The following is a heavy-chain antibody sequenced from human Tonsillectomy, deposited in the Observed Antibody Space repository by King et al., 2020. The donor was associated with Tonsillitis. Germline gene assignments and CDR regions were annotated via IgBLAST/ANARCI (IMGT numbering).Heavy chain of an antibody. CDR1: GFTFSTYE. V-gene: IGHV3-74*01. D-gene: IGHD3-10*01. Sequence: VQLVESGGGLIQPGGSLTLSCTASGFTFSTYEMHWVRQAPGKGLEWISHMKGDGITTNYADSVKGRFTISRDTAKNTLYLHLRSLTAEDTAVYHCVRGGAKVWFGESTFYNYYMDVWGKGTTVTVSS. CDR3: VRGGAKVWFGESTFYNYYMDV. CDR2: MKGDGITT. J-gene: IGHJ6*03.